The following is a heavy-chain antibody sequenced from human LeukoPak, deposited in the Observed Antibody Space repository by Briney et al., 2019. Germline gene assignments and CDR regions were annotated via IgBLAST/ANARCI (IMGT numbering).Heavy chain of an antibody. V-gene: IGHV3-21*01. CDR1: VFTFSIYN. D-gene: IGHD3-22*01. Sequence: GVSLRLTHAASVFTFSIYNINWVRQAPGKGREWGSSIRSSSSYIYYAESVKGRFTIPKDDAKNSLYLQMNSLRAEDTAVYYCARSEYYYDSSGYYYLDYWGQGTLVTVSS. J-gene: IGHJ4*02. CDR3: ARSEYYYDSSGYYYLDY. CDR2: IRSSSSYI.